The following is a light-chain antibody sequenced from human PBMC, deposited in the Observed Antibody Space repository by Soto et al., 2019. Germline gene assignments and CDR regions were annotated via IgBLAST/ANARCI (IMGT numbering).Light chain of an antibody. CDR1: QSVSSSY. J-gene: IGKJ1*01. CDR2: DAS. Sequence: EIVMTQSPATVSVSPGEMATLSFSASQSVSSSYLAWYQHKPGQAPRLLIYDASKRATYIPDRFSGSGSWTNFTLTISRLEPEDFAVYYCQQYGSTPQTFGQGTKVDIK. CDR3: QQYGSTPQT. V-gene: IGKV3-20*01.